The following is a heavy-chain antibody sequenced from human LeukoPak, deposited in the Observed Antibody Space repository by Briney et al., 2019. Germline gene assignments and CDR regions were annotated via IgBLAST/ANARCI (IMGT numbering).Heavy chain of an antibody. Sequence: GGSLKISCKGSGYKFTSYWIGWARQMPGKGLEWMGIIYPGDSDTRYSPSFQGQVTISADKSISTAYLQWSSLKASDIAMYYCARLVGATIADYWGQGTLVTVSS. J-gene: IGHJ4*02. CDR2: IYPGDSDT. V-gene: IGHV5-51*01. CDR1: GYKFTSYW. CDR3: ARLVGATIADY. D-gene: IGHD1-26*01.